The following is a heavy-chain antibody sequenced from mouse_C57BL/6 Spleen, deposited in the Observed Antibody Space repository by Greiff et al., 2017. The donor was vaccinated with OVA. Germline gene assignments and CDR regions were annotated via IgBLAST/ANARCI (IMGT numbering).Heavy chain of an antibody. D-gene: IGHD1-1*01. V-gene: IGHV14-3*01. Sequence: EVQLQQSVAELARPGASVKLSCTASGFTIKNTYMHWVKQRPEQGLEWIGRIDPANGNTKYAPKFQGKATRTADTSDNTAYLQLSSLTSEDTAIYYCARYINYFDYWGQGTTLTVSS. CDR2: IDPANGNT. J-gene: IGHJ2*01. CDR3: ARYINYFDY. CDR1: GFTIKNTY.